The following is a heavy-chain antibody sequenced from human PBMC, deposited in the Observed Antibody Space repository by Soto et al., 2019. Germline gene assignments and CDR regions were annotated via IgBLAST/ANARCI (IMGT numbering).Heavy chain of an antibody. J-gene: IGHJ6*03. CDR2: IYYTGST. V-gene: IGHV4-59*08. Sequence: SETLSLTCTVSGGSISSDYWSWIRQPPGKGLEWIGYIYYTGSTNYNPSLKSRVTMSVDTSKNQFSLKLNSVTAADTAVYYCATGDYYYFMDVWGKGTTVTVSS. CDR3: ATGDYYYFMDV. CDR1: GGSISSDY.